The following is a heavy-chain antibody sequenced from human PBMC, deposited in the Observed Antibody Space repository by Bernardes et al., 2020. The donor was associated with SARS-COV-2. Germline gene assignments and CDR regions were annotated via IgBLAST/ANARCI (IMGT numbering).Heavy chain of an antibody. CDR1: GFTFSNYW. V-gene: IGHV3-74*01. Sequence: GGTLRLSCAATGFTFSNYWMHWVRKVPGEGLVWVSRIKTDGTSPSYADSVKGRFTISRDNAKNTLYLQMNSLRVEDTAVYYCARGALSGTYGVGDYWGQGTLVTVSS. D-gene: IGHD1-26*01. J-gene: IGHJ4*02. CDR2: IKTDGTSP. CDR3: ARGALSGTYGVGDY.